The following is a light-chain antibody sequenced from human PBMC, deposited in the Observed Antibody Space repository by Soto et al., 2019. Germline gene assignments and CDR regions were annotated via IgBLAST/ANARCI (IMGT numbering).Light chain of an antibody. CDR3: QQYSSYWT. CDR1: QTVRNNY. V-gene: IGKV3-20*01. Sequence: EIVRTQSPATLSVSPGGRATLSCRASQTVRNNYLAWYQQKPGQAPRLLIYDASSRATGIPDRFSGGGSGTDFTLTISSLQPDDFATYYCQQYSSYWTFGQGTKVDIK. J-gene: IGKJ1*01. CDR2: DAS.